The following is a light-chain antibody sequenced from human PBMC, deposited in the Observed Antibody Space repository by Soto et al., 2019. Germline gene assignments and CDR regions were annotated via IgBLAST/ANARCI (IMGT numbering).Light chain of an antibody. V-gene: IGKV1-39*01. CDR3: QQSYTALSIT. J-gene: IGKJ5*01. CDR1: ESINRH. CDR2: AAS. Sequence: DIQMTQSPSSLSASVGDRVTITCRASESINRHLNWYQQQPGKAPKLLIYAASSLQNGVPSRFRGGGSGTDFTLIITNQQPEDFATYYCQQSYTALSITFGQGTRLEIK.